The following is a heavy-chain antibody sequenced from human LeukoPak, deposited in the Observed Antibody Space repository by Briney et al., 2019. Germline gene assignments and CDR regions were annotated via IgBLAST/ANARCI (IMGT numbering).Heavy chain of an antibody. J-gene: IGHJ4*02. V-gene: IGHV3-23*01. Sequence: GGSLRLSCAASGFTFSSYGMSWVRQAPGKGLEWVSAISGSGGSTYYADSVKGRFTISRDNAKNSLYLQMNSMRAEDTAVYYCARGITGTTFDYWGQGTLVTVSS. D-gene: IGHD1-20*01. CDR2: ISGSGGST. CDR1: GFTFSSYG. CDR3: ARGITGTTFDY.